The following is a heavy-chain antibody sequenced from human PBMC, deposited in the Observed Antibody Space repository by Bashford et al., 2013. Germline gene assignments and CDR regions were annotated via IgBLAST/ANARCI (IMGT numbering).Heavy chain of an antibody. CDR1: GGSISSGGYY. CDR2: IYYSGST. CDR3: ARDLRDYYDSSGYNWYFDL. J-gene: IGHJ2*01. V-gene: IGHV4-31*03. Sequence: SETLSLTCTVSGGSISSGGYYWSWIRQHPGKGLEWIGYIYYSGSTYYNPSLKSRVTISVDTSKNQFSLKLSSVTAADTAVYYCARDLRDYYDSSGYNWYFDLWGRGTLVTVSS. D-gene: IGHD3-22*01.